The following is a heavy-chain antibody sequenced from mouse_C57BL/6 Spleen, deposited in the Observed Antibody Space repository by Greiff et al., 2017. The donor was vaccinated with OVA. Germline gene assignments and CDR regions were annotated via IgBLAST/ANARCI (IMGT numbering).Heavy chain of an antibody. J-gene: IGHJ1*03. CDR2: IDPSDSET. Sequence: VQLQQPGAELVRPGSSVKLSCKASGYTFTSYWMHWVKQRPIQGLEWIGNIDPSDSETHYNQKFKDKATLTVDKSSSTAYMQLSSLTSEDSAVYYCARSHSNHWYFDVWGTGTTVTVSS. CDR3: ARSHSNHWYFDV. V-gene: IGHV1-52*01. D-gene: IGHD2-5*01. CDR1: GYTFTSYW.